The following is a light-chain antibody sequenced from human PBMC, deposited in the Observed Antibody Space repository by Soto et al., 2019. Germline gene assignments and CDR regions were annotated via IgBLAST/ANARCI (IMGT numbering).Light chain of an antibody. Sequence: QSALTQPASVSGSPGQSITISCTRTSSNVESYNLVSWYQHPPGKAPKLIIYEGSERPSGVSNRFSGAQSGHSASLTISGRQAEDEADYYCSSYAGAVVFGGGTQLTVL. CDR3: SSYAGAVV. CDR2: EGS. J-gene: IGLJ2*01. V-gene: IGLV2-23*01. CDR1: SSNVESYNL.